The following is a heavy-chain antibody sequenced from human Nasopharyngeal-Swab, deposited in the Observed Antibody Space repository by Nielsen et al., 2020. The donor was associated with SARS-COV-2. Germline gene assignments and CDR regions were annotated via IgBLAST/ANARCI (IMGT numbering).Heavy chain of an antibody. D-gene: IGHD6-13*01. CDR1: GGSFSGYY. CDR3: ARASGIAAAGRAPIDY. V-gene: IGHV4-34*01. J-gene: IGHJ4*02. CDR2: INHSGST. Sequence: GSLRLSCAVYGGSFSGYYWSWIRQTPGKGLEWIGEINHSGSTNYIPSLKSRLTISVDTSKNQFSLKLSSVTAADTAVYYCARASGIAAAGRAPIDYWGQGTLVTVSS.